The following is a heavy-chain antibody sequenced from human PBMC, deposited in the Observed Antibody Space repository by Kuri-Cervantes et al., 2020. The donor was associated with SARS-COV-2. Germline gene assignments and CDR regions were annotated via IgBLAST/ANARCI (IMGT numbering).Heavy chain of an antibody. V-gene: IGHV4-34*01. Sequence: SETLSPTCAVYGGSFSGYYWSWIRQLPGRGLEWIGEINHSGSTNYNPSLKSRVTVSVGTSKNQFSLTLSSVTAADTAVYYGVRGRRVEGYSCSRSQDYWGQGTLVTVSS. D-gene: IGHD6-13*01. CDR2: INHSGST. CDR3: VRGRRVEGYSCSRSQDY. J-gene: IGHJ4*02. CDR1: GGSFSGYY.